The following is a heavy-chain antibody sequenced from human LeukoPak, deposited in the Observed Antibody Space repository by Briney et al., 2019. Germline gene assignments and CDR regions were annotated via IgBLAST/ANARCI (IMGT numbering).Heavy chain of an antibody. CDR2: ISGYTGNT. Sequence: ASMKVSCKASGYTFISFGFSWVRQAPGQGPEWMGWISGYTGNTNYAQRFQGRVTMTTDTSTSTAYMELRTLRSDDTAVYYCVRDLNSAARSFFDYWGPGTLVTVSS. CDR1: GYTFISFG. V-gene: IGHV1-18*01. CDR3: VRDLNSAARSFFDY. D-gene: IGHD6-6*01. J-gene: IGHJ4*02.